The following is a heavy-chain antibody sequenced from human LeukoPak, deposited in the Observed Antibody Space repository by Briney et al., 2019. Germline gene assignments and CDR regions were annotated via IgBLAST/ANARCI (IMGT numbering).Heavy chain of an antibody. CDR1: GYTFTSYG. J-gene: IGHJ5*02. D-gene: IGHD3-3*01. CDR3: ARSPGPVYDFWSGYYTGERWFDP. Sequence: ASVKVSFKASGYTFTSYGLSWVRQAPGQGLEWMGWISIYNGNTNYAQKLQGRVTMTTDTSTSTAYMELRSLRSDDTAVYYCARSPGPVYDFWSGYYTGERWFDPWGQGTLVTVSS. CDR2: ISIYNGNT. V-gene: IGHV1-18*01.